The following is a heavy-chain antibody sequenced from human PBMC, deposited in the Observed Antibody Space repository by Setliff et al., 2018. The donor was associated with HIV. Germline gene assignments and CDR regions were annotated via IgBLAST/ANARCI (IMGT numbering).Heavy chain of an antibody. V-gene: IGHV5-51*01. Sequence: PGESLKISCKGSEYTFATYWVGWVRQMPGKGLEWLGILYFGDSDPKYNPSFEGQVTISADKSIKTAFLQWRSLKTSDTAIYYCARGRGGYFGGGRYYNLPYFDSWGQGTLVTVSS. J-gene: IGHJ4*02. CDR1: EYTFATYW. CDR3: ARGRGGYFGGGRYYNLPYFDS. D-gene: IGHD2-15*01. CDR2: LYFGDSDP.